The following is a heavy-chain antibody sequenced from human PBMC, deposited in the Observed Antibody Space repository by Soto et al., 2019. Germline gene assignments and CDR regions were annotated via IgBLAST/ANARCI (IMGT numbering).Heavy chain of an antibody. Sequence: PSETLSLTCTVSGGSISSYYWSWIRQPPGKGLEWIGYIYYSGSTNYNPSLKSRVTISVDTSKNQFSLKLSSVTAADTAVYYCARGPLTIFGVVTNYFDYWGQGTLVTVSS. CDR2: IYYSGST. D-gene: IGHD3-3*01. CDR3: ARGPLTIFGVVTNYFDY. V-gene: IGHV4-59*01. J-gene: IGHJ4*02. CDR1: GGSISSYY.